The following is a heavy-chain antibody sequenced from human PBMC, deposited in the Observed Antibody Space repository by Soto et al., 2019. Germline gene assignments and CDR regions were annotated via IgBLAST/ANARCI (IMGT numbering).Heavy chain of an antibody. Sequence: SETLSLTCTVSCGSISSSSYYWGWIRQPPGKGLEWIGSIYYSGSTYYNPSLKSRVTISVDTSKNQFSLKLSSVTAADTAVYYCARNFRITGTPSYFDYWGQGTLVTVP. CDR1: CGSISSSSYY. CDR3: ARNFRITGTPSYFDY. D-gene: IGHD1-20*01. J-gene: IGHJ4*02. CDR2: IYYSGST. V-gene: IGHV4-39*01.